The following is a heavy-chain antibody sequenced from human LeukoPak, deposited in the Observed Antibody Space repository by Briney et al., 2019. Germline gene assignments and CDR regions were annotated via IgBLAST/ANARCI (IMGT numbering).Heavy chain of an antibody. D-gene: IGHD3-10*01. J-gene: IGHJ4*02. CDR3: ARQPGYYYGSGPRASSRFSK. V-gene: IGHV4-39*01. CDR1: GASISSSTYY. Sequence: PSETLSLTCTVSGASISSSTYYWGWIRQPPGKGLEWIGSFSYSGSTYYNPSLKSRVTISVDTSKNQFSLKLSSVTAADTAVYYCARQPGYYYGSGPRASSRFSKWGQGTLVTVSS. CDR2: FSYSGST.